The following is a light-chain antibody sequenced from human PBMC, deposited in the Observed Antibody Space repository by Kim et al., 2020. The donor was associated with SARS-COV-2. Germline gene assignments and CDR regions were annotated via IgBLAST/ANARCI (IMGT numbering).Light chain of an antibody. CDR1: SGHSSYA. CDR2: LNSDGSH. CDR3: QTWGTGIRGV. J-gene: IGLJ3*02. V-gene: IGLV4-69*01. Sequence: VELTCTLSSGHSSYAIAWHQQQPEKGPRYLMKLNSDGSHSKGDGIPDRFSGSSSGAERYLTISSLQSEDEADYYCQTWGTGIRGVFGGGTQLTVL.